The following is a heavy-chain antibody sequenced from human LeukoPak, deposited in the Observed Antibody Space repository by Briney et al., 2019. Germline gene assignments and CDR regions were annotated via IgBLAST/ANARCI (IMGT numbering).Heavy chain of an antibody. J-gene: IGHJ4*02. V-gene: IGHV3-21*01. CDR3: ARDPVVVVAATLPDY. Sequence: GGSLRLSCAASGFTFSSYSMNWVRQAPGKGLEWVSSISSSSYIYYADSVKGRFTISRDNAKNSLCLQMNSLRAEDTAVYYCARDPVVVVAATLPDYWGQGTLVTVSS. CDR2: ISSSSYI. D-gene: IGHD2-15*01. CDR1: GFTFSSYS.